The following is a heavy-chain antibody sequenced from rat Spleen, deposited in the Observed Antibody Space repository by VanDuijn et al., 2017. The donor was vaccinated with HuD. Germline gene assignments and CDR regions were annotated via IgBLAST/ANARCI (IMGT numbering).Heavy chain of an antibody. D-gene: IGHD1-2*01. J-gene: IGHJ2*01. V-gene: IGHV5-7*01. CDR3: ARPDYSRFDY. CDR1: GFTFSDYY. CDR2: INYDGSST. Sequence: EVQLMESGGGLVQPGRSLKLSCAASGFTFSDYYMAWVRQAPTKGLAWVATINYDGSSTYYRDSVKGRFTISRDNAKSTLYLQMDSLRSEDTATYYCARPDYSRFDYWGQGVMVTVSS.